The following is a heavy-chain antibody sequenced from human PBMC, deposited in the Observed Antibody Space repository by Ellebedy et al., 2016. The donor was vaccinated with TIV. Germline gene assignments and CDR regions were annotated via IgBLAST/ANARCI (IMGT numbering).Heavy chain of an antibody. D-gene: IGHD4-23*01. V-gene: IGHV3-30-3*01. J-gene: IGHJ4*02. Sequence: GESLKISCAASGFTFSDYAMHWVRQAPGKGLEWVAVMSYDETYKLYADSVKGRFTISRDTSKSTLYLQVDSLTPEDTAVYYCGRDAADNGGKFDSWGQGTLVTVSS. CDR2: MSYDETYK. CDR3: GRDAADNGGKFDS. CDR1: GFTFSDYA.